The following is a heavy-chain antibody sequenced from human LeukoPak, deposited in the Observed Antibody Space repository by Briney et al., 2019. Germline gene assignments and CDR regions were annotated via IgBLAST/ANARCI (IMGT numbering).Heavy chain of an antibody. V-gene: IGHV1-69*01. CDR1: GGTFSSYA. Sequence: GSSVKVSCKASGGTFSSYAISWVRQAPGQGLEWMGGIIPIFGTANYAQKFQGRVTITADESTSTAYMELSSLRSEDTAVYYCARGSYCSSTSCYKDFDCWGQGTLVTVSS. D-gene: IGHD2-2*02. CDR2: IIPIFGTA. CDR3: ARGSYCSSTSCYKDFDC. J-gene: IGHJ4*02.